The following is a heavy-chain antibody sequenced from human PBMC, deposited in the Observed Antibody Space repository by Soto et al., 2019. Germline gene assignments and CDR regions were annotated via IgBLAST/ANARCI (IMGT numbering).Heavy chain of an antibody. CDR3: GRGLWAHSTFDY. CDR2: IYYSGST. V-gene: IGHV4-30-4*01. D-gene: IGHD1-26*01. Sequence: QVQLQESGPGLVKPSQTLSLTCTVSGGSISSGDYYWSWIRQPPGKGLEWIGYIYYSGSTYYNPSLRRRVTRSVDTSKNQFSLKLSSVTAADAAVYYCGRGLWAHSTFDYWGQGTLVTVSS. CDR1: GGSISSGDYY. J-gene: IGHJ4*02.